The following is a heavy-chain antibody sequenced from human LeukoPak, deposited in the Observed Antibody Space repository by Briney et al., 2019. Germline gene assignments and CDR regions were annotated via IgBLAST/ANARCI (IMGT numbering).Heavy chain of an antibody. CDR1: GGSFSNYY. V-gene: IGHV4-4*08. CDR2: LYDSGST. Sequence: SETLSLTCSVSGGSFSNYYWSWIRQPPGKGLEWIGYLYDSGSTKYNPPLKSRVTISVDTSKNQFSLRLISVTAADTAVYYCARVRRDSFDSSGVFDCWGQGTLVTVSS. CDR3: ARVRRDSFDSSGVFDC. D-gene: IGHD3-22*01. J-gene: IGHJ4*02.